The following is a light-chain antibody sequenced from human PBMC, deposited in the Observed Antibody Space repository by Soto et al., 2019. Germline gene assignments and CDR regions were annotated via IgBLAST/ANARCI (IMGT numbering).Light chain of an antibody. CDR1: GLPKQF. J-gene: IGLJ1*01. CDR3: QSADSSGTYRV. Sequence: SSELTQPPSVSVSPGQTARITCTGDGLPKQFAYWYQQKPGQAPVMVIYKDSERPSGIPERFSGSSSGTIATLTISGVQAEDEADYHCQSADSSGTYRVFGTGTKVTVL. V-gene: IGLV3-25*02. CDR2: KDS.